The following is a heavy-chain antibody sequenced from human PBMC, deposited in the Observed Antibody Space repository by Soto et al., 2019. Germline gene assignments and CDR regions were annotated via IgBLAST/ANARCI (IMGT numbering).Heavy chain of an antibody. CDR1: GGKIRDFY. V-gene: IGHV4-34*01. D-gene: IGHD3-9*01. CDR2: INHSGST. J-gene: IGHJ5*02. CDR3: ARSSVRYFGWCLNRNVFEP. Sequence: SETLCLRCTVDGGKIRDFYWRRIRQPPGKGLEWIGEINHSGSTNYNPSLKSRVTISVDTSKNQFSLKLSSVTAADTAVYYCARSSVRYFGWCLNRNVFEPWGNGTPVPVSS.